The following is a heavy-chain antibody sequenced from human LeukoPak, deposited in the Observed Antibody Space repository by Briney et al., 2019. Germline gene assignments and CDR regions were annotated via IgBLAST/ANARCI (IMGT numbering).Heavy chain of an antibody. V-gene: IGHV4-59*08. CDR3: ARGGTGYIDY. CDR1: GGSISSYY. D-gene: IGHD6-25*01. CDR2: IYKSGGT. J-gene: IGHJ4*02. Sequence: SETLSLTCTVSGGSISSYYWSWIRQPPGKGLEWIGYIYKSGGTNYNPSLKSRVTISVDTSKNQFSLKLSSVTAADTAVYYCARGGTGYIDYWGQGTLVTVSS.